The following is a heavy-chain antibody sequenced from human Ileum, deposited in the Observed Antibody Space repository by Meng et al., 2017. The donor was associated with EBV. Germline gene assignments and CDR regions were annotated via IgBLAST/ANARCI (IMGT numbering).Heavy chain of an antibody. V-gene: IGHV4-4*02. CDR1: GDSITNHHW. D-gene: IGHD3-10*01. CDR3: LRGSGGSV. CDR2: IPHRGSS. J-gene: IGHJ1*01. Sequence: QVPSRWPAPALGQPSESLSLTCAVSGDSITNHHWWGWVRQPPRKGLEWIVDIPHRGSSAYNPSLKSRVSMSIDKSKNQLSLKLTSVTAADTAVYHCLRGSGGSVWGQGTLVTVSS.